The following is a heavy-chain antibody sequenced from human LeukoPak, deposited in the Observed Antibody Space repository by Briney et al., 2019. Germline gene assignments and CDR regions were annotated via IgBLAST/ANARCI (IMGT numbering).Heavy chain of an antibody. J-gene: IGHJ4*02. CDR2: IFSNGDT. D-gene: IGHD3-16*01. Sequence: GGSLRLSCTASEFTVSRKYMLWVRQAPGKGLEWVSLIFSNGDTHYADSVKGRFTISRDTSKNTMSLQMNSLRVEDTAMYYCTGDQMIYWGQGTLVTVSS. V-gene: IGHV3-53*01. CDR3: TGDQMIY. CDR1: EFTVSRKY.